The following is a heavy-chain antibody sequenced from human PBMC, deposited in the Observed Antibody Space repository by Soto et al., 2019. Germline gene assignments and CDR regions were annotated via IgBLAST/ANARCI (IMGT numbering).Heavy chain of an antibody. D-gene: IGHD2-8*01. J-gene: IGHJ5*02. CDR2: INPNSGGT. CDR1: GYTFTGYY. CDR3: ARDLFHIVLMVYATYNWFDP. Sequence: ASVKVSCKASGYTFTGYYMHWVRQAPGQGLEWMGWINPNSGGTNYAQKFQGRVTMTREPYIGTAYMELSRLRSDDTAVYYCARDLFHIVLMVYATYNWFDPWGQGTMVTVSS. V-gene: IGHV1-2*02.